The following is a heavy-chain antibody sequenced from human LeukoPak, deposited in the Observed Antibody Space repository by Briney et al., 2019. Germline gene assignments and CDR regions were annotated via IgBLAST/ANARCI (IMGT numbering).Heavy chain of an antibody. Sequence: ASVKVSCKASGYTFTSYGISWVRQAPGQGLEWMGWISAYNGNTNYAQKLQGRVTMTTDTSTSTAYMELRSPRSDDTAVYYCARGLEEYCSGGSCYDNWFDPWGQGTLVTVSS. CDR3: ARGLEEYCSGGSCYDNWFDP. J-gene: IGHJ5*02. V-gene: IGHV1-18*01. CDR1: GYTFTSYG. D-gene: IGHD2-15*01. CDR2: ISAYNGNT.